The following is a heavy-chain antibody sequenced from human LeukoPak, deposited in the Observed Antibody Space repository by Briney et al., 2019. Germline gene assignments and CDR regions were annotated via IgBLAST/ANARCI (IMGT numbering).Heavy chain of an antibody. Sequence: GGSWSPSCAASGFTFSSYWMHWVGQAPGKGLVWVSRISNDGTYTYYADSVKGRFAVSRDNAKNTLYLQMNSLRAEDTAIYYCARNIRDYWGQGTLVTVSS. CDR2: ISNDGTYT. V-gene: IGHV3-74*01. CDR3: ARNIRDY. D-gene: IGHD2/OR15-2a*01. J-gene: IGHJ4*02. CDR1: GFTFSSYW.